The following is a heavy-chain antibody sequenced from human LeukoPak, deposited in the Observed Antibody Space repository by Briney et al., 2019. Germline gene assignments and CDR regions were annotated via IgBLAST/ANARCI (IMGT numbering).Heavy chain of an antibody. CDR2: ISYDGSNK. CDR3: ARPPHDFWSGYYKDDYYYGMDV. D-gene: IGHD3-3*01. V-gene: IGHV3-30*04. J-gene: IGHJ6*02. CDR1: GFTFSNHA. Sequence: QPGGSLRLSCVTSGFTFSNHAMHWVRQGPGKGLEWVAVISYDGSNKYYADSVKGRFTISRDNSKNTLYLQMNSLRAEDTAVYYCARPPHDFWSGYYKDDYYYGMDVWGQGTTVTVSS.